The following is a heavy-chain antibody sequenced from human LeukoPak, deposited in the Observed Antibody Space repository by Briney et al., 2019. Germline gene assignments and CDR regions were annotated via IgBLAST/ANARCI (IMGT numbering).Heavy chain of an antibody. CDR3: ARATIAVAGDFDY. CDR2: IYHSGST. CDR1: GGSISSSSHY. J-gene: IGHJ4*02. Sequence: SETLSLTCTVSGGSISSSSHYWSWIRQPPGKGLEWIGEIYHSGSTNYNPSLKSRVTISVDKSKNQFSLKLSSVTAADTAVYYCARATIAVAGDFDYWGQGTLVTVSS. D-gene: IGHD6-19*01. V-gene: IGHV4-39*07.